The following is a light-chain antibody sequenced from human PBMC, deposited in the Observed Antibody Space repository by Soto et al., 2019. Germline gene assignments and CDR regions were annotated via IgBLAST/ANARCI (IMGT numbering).Light chain of an antibody. Sequence: DVVMTQSPLSLPVTLGQPAPVSCRSSQSLVYPDGNTYLSWFHQRPGQSPRRLLYKVSNRDSGVPHRFSGSGSGTDFTLNISRVEAEDVGVYYCMQGTHWPWTFGQGTKVDIK. V-gene: IGKV2-30*01. J-gene: IGKJ1*01. CDR1: QSLVYPDGNTY. CDR2: KVS. CDR3: MQGTHWPWT.